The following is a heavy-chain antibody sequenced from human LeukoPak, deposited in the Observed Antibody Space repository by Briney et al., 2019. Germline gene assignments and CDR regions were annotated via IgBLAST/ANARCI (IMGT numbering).Heavy chain of an antibody. CDR1: GGSISSYY. Sequence: SETLSLTCTVSGGSISSYYWSWIRQPPGKGLEWIGYIYYSGSTNCNPSLKSRVTISVDTSKNQFSLKLSSVTAADTAVYYCARDKLQFDLWGRGTLVTVSS. CDR2: IYYSGST. J-gene: IGHJ2*01. CDR3: ARDKLQFDL. D-gene: IGHD4-11*01. V-gene: IGHV4-59*01.